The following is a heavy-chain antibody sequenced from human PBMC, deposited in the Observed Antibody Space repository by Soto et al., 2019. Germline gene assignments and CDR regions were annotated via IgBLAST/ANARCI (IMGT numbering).Heavy chain of an antibody. CDR3: AVAVAGPTAIGY. CDR2: INSDGSST. D-gene: IGHD6-19*01. Sequence: EVQLVESGGGLVQPGGSLRLSCAASGFSFSSYWMHWVRQAPGKGLVWVSRINSDGSSTSYADSVKGRFTISRDNAKNTLYLQMNSLRAEDTAVYYCAVAVAGPTAIGYWGQGTLVTVSS. CDR1: GFSFSSYW. J-gene: IGHJ4*02. V-gene: IGHV3-74*01.